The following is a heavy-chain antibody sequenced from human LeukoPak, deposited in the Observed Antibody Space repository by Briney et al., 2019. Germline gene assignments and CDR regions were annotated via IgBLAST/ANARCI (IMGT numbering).Heavy chain of an antibody. CDR1: GGSISSYY. V-gene: IGHV4-59*01. D-gene: IGHD3-10*01. CDR3: ARVVRITVVRGVIGAFDI. J-gene: IGHJ3*02. Sequence: SETLSLTCTVSGGSISSYYWSWIRQPPGKGLEWIGYIYYSGSTNYNPSLKSRVTISVDTSKNQFSLKLSSVTAADTAVYYCARVVRITVVRGVIGAFDIWGQGTMVTVSS. CDR2: IYYSGST.